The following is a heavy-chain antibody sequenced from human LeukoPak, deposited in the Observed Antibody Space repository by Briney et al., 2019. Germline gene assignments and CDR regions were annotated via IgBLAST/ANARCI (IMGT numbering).Heavy chain of an antibody. CDR1: GFTFSDYA. V-gene: IGHV3-23*01. CDR3: VKGLHLFDV. J-gene: IGHJ6*02. CDR2: IAYIGT. Sequence: GGSLRVSCAASGFTFSDYAMTWVRQTQGQDLEWVSTIAYIGTYYADYVRGRFTISRDDSKDTLYLQMNNLRAEDSAVYYCVKGLHLFDVWGQGTTVTVSS. D-gene: IGHD2-15*01.